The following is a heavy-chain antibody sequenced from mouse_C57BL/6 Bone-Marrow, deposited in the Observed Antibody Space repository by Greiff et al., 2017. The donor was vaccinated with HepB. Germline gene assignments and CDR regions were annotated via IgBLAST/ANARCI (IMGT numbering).Heavy chain of an antibody. CDR3: ARSNTTVVGAY. CDR1: GYSFTDYN. V-gene: IGHV1-39*01. CDR2: INPNYGTT. D-gene: IGHD1-1*01. J-gene: IGHJ3*01. Sequence: EVQLQQSGPELVKPGASVKISCKASGYSFTDYNMNWVKQSNGKSLEWIGVINPNYGTTSYNQKFKGKATLTVDQSYSTAYMQLNILTSADAAVYYYARSNTTVVGAYWGQGTLVTVSA.